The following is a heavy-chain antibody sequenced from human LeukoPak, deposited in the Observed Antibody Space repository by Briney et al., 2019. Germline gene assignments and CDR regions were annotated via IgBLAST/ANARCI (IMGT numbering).Heavy chain of an antibody. CDR3: AKNRDNWNDLDEFDY. V-gene: IGHV3-30*02. J-gene: IGHJ4*02. CDR1: GFTFSSYG. D-gene: IGHD1-20*01. Sequence: GGSLRLSCAASGFTFSSYGMHWVRQAPGKGMEWVAFIRYDGSNKYYADSVKGRFTISRDNSKNTLYLQMNSLRAEDTAVYYCAKNRDNWNDLDEFDYWGQGTLVTVSS. CDR2: IRYDGSNK.